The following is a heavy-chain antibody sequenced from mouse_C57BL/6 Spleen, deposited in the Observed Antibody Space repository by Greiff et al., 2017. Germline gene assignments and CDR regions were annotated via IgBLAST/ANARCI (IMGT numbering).Heavy chain of an antibody. J-gene: IGHJ3*01. D-gene: IGHD2-1*01. Sequence: QVQLQQPGAELVMPGASVKLSCKASGYTFTSSLMHWVKQRPGQGLEWIGEIDPSDSYTNYNQKFKGKSTLTVDKSSSTAYMQLSSLTSEDSAVDYCATRNLDQDLGFAYWGQGTLVTVSA. CDR3: ATRNLDQDLGFAY. V-gene: IGHV1-69*01. CDR1: GYTFTSSL. CDR2: IDPSDSYT.